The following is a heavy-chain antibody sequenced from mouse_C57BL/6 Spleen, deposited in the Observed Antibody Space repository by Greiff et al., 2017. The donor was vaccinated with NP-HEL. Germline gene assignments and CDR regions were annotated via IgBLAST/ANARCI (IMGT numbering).Heavy chain of an antibody. CDR2: IWSGGST. J-gene: IGHJ1*03. D-gene: IGHD2-5*01. CDR1: GFSLTSYG. Sequence: QVQLKQSGPGLVQPSQSLSITCTVSGFSLTSYGVHWVRQSPGKGLEWLGVIWSGGSTDYNAAFISRLSISKDNSKSQVFFKMNSLQADDTAIYYCARNRGDSNYGWYFDVWGTGTTVTVSS. CDR3: ARNRGDSNYGWYFDV. V-gene: IGHV2-2*01.